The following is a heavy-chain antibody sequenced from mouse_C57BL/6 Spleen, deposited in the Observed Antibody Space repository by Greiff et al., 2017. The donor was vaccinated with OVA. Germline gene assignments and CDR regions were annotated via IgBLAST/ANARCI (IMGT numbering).Heavy chain of an antibody. V-gene: IGHV2-4*01. J-gene: IGHJ1*03. CDR3: AKNYYYGSSYWYFDV. CDR1: GFSLTSYG. Sequence: VKLMESGPGLVQPSQSLSITCTVSGFSLTSYGVHWVRQPPGKGLEWLGVIWSGGSTDYNAAFISRLSISKDNSKSQVFFKMNSLQADDTAIYYCAKNYYYGSSYWYFDVWGTGTTVTVSS. D-gene: IGHD1-1*01. CDR2: IWSGGST.